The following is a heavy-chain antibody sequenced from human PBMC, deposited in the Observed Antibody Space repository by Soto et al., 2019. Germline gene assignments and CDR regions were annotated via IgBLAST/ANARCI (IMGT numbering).Heavy chain of an antibody. CDR3: AAHHNYYDSSGYYYINWFDP. CDR1: GGTFSSYA. V-gene: IGHV1-69*13. J-gene: IGHJ5*02. CDR2: IIPIFGTA. D-gene: IGHD3-22*01. Sequence: ASVKVSCKASGGTFSSYAISWVRQAPGQGLEWMGGIIPIFGTANYAQKFQGRVTVTADESTSTAYMELSSLRSEDTAVYYCAAHHNYYDSSGYYYINWFDPWGQGTLVTVSS.